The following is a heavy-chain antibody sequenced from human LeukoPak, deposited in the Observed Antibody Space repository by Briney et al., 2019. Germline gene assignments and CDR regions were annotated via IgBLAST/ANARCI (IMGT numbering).Heavy chain of an antibody. CDR3: VSDLSAAWYAFDY. CDR2: LYTSGST. CDR1: GVSVTDDY. J-gene: IGHJ4*02. V-gene: IGHV4-4*07. D-gene: IGHD6-13*01. Sequence: NPSETLSLTCTVSGVSVTDDYWSWIRQTAGKGLEWVGRLYTSGSTNYSHSLMRRVSISVDKSKNQFSLNLTSVPAADTAVYYCVSDLSAAWYAFDYWGRGILVTVSS.